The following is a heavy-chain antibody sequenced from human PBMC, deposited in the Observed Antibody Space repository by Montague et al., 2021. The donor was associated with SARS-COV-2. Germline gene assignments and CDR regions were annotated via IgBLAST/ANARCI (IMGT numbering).Heavy chain of an antibody. J-gene: IGHJ6*02. V-gene: IGHV3-53*04. CDR1: GLIVSSNY. CDR2: IYSGGST. Sequence: SLSLSCAASGLIVSSNYMSWVRQAPGKGLEWVSVIYSGGSTYYADSVKGRFTISRHNSKNTLYLQMNSLRAEDTAVYYCAREVYGMDVWGQGTTVTVSS. CDR3: AREVYGMDV.